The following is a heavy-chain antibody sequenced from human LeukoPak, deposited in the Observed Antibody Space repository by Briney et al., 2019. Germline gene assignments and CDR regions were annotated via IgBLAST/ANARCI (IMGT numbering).Heavy chain of an antibody. V-gene: IGHV3-74*01. D-gene: IGHD3-9*01. CDR3: ARGRDYDILTGDY. CDR2: INSDGSIT. CDR1: GFTFSSYW. J-gene: IGHJ4*02. Sequence: GSLTVSCAASGFTFSSYWMHWVRQAPGKGLVWVSRINSDGSITTYADSVKGRFTISRDNAMNTLYLQMNSLRVDDTAVYYCARGRDYDILTGDYWGPGNLGSVSS.